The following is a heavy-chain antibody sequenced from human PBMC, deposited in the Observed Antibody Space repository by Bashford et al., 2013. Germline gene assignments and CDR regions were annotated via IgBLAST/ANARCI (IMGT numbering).Heavy chain of an antibody. J-gene: IGHJ4*02. CDR1: GGVHSVITT. CDR2: YNHSEAT. D-gene: IGHD3-9*01. V-gene: IGHV4-59*12. CDR3: ASCGLRSFDWS. Sequence: SVDPRPSPVTVSGGVHSVITTGTGVGSPTGRGVSGLGKYNHSEATNYNPSLNGRLTLSLDKSKKQISLHLTSVTAADTAVYFCASCGLRSFDWSWGQGTLVTVSS.